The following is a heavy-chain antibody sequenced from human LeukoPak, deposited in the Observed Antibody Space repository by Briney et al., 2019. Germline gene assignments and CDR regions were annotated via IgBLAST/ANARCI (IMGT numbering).Heavy chain of an antibody. J-gene: IGHJ4*02. CDR3: ARGRMSFDS. D-gene: IGHD2/OR15-2a*01. V-gene: IGHV3-7*01. CDR2: IKQGGREK. Sequence: PGGSLRLSCAASGFTFTTYWMSWVRQAPGKGLEWVANIKQGGREKYYVDSVEGRFTTSRDNAKNSLYLQMNSLRVEDTAVYFCARGRMSFDSWGQGTLVTVSS. CDR1: GFTFTTYW.